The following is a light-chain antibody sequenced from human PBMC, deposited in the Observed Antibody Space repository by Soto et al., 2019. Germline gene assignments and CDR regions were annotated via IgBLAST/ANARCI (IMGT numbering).Light chain of an antibody. J-gene: IGKJ3*01. CDR1: QSVSNNY. CDR2: GAS. V-gene: IGKV3-20*01. Sequence: EIVLTQSPGTLSLSPGERVTLACRASQSVSNNYLAWYQQKPGQAPRLIIYGASNRATGIPDRFSGRGSGTAFTLPISRLEPEEFATYYCHHYDTSPIYTFGPGTQVDI. CDR3: HHYDTSPIYT.